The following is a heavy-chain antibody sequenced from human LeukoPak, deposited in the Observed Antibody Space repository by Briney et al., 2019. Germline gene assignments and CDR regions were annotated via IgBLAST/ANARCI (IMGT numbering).Heavy chain of an antibody. D-gene: IGHD5-18*01. CDR1: GGSISGYY. V-gene: IGHV4-4*07. Sequence: PSETLSLTCTVSGGSISGYYWNWIRQPAGKGLEWIGRISTSGSTSYNPSLKSRVTMSIDTSKSQFSLKLSSATTADTAIYYCARYSEYTGFQYWGQGTLVTVSS. CDR3: ARYSEYTGFQY. J-gene: IGHJ4*02. CDR2: ISTSGST.